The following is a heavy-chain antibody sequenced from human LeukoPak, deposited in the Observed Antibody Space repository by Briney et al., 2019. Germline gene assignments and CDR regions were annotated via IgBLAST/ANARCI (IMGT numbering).Heavy chain of an antibody. CDR1: GGSISSYY. CDR3: AREGELWFGELSSNWFDP. Sequence: SDTLSLTCTVSGGSISSYYWSWLRQPPGMGLEWIGYIYYSGSTNYNPSLKSRVTMSVHTSKNQFSLKLSSVTAADTAVYYCAREGELWFGELSSNWFDPWGQGTLVTVSS. V-gene: IGHV4-59*01. CDR2: IYYSGST. D-gene: IGHD3-10*01. J-gene: IGHJ5*02.